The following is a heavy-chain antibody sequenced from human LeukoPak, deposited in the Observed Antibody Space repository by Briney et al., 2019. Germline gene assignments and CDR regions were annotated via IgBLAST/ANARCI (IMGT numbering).Heavy chain of an antibody. V-gene: IGHV3-74*01. J-gene: IGHJ4*02. CDR3: ARSRGYSGYDFDY. Sequence: GGSLRLSCAASGFTFSSHWVHWVRQAPGKGLVWVSHINNDGRSTRYADSVKGRFTISRDNAKNTVYLQMNSLRVEDTAVYYCARSRGYSGYDFDYWGQGTLVTVSS. D-gene: IGHD5-12*01. CDR2: INNDGRST. CDR1: GFTFSSHW.